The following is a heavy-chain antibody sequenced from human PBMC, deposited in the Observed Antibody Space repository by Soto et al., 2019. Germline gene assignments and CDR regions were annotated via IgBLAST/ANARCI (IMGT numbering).Heavy chain of an antibody. CDR2: THYSGSS. CDR1: GGSISSYY. D-gene: IGHD2-2*01. J-gene: IGHJ6*02. V-gene: IGHV4-59*01. Sequence: QVQLQESGPGLVKPSETLSLTCTVSGGSISSYYWSWIRQSPGKGLECIGYTHYSGSSKSNPSLKSRVTISVDTSRNQVSLKLSSVTAADSAVYFCARARYQLLHPYYYGMDVWGQGTTVTVSS. CDR3: ARARYQLLHPYYYGMDV.